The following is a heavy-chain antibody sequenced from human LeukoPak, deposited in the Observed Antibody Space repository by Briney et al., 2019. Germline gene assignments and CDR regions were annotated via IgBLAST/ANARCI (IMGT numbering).Heavy chain of an antibody. Sequence: PGGSLRLSCAASGFTFSSYSMIWVRQAPGKGLEWVAFISGSSTYIYYADSVKGRFTISRDNAKNSLYLQMNSLRPEDTAVYYCARTLSGGTDYWGQGTLVTVSS. CDR3: ARTLSGGTDY. V-gene: IGHV3-21*01. CDR1: GFTFSSYS. CDR2: ISGSSTYI. J-gene: IGHJ4*02. D-gene: IGHD1-26*01.